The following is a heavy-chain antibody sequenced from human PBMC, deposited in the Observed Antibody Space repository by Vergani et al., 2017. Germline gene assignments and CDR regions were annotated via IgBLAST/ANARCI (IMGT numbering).Heavy chain of an antibody. CDR3: ARETVVTSWDGYRFHYMDV. J-gene: IGHJ6*03. D-gene: IGHD3-16*02. V-gene: IGHV4-61*02. CDR1: GGAVNSGSNF. Sequence: QVQLQESGPGLVKPSQTLSLTCSVSGGAVNSGSNFWTWIRQPAGKGLEWIGRTSTDGSTNYNPSLKSRVTVSVDTSKTQISLRLTSVTAEDTAVYYCARETVVTSWDGYRFHYMDVWGKGTPVTVSS. CDR2: TSTDGST.